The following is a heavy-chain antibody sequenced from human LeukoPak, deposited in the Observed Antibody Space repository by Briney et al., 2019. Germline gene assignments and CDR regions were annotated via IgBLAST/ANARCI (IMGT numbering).Heavy chain of an antibody. CDR1: GGSISSSSYY. Sequence: SETLSLTCTVSGGSISSSSYYWGWIRQPPGKGLEWIGSIYYSGSTYYNPSLKSRVTISVDTSKNQFSLKLSSVTAADTAVYYCARVGGDFYYYYGMDVWGQGTTVTVAS. CDR3: ARVGGDFYYYYGMDV. V-gene: IGHV4-39*07. CDR2: IYYSGST. J-gene: IGHJ6*02. D-gene: IGHD2-21*02.